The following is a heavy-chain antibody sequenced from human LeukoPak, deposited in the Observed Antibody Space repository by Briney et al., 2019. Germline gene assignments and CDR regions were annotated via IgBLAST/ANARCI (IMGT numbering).Heavy chain of an antibody. J-gene: IGHJ4*02. D-gene: IGHD4-17*01. CDR2: IVVGSGNT. V-gene: IGHV1-58*01. CDR3: ARWPASDYGSDFDY. Sequence: GASVKVSCKASGFTFTSSAVQWVRQARGQRLEWIGWIVVGSGNTNYAQKFQERVTITRDMSTSTAYMELSSLRSEDTAVYYCARWPASDYGSDFDYWGQGTLVTVSS. CDR1: GFTFTSSA.